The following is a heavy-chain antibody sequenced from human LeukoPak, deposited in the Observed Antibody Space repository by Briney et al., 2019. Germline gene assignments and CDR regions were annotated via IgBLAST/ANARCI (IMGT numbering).Heavy chain of an antibody. V-gene: IGHV3-49*04. CDR1: GFTFRNYW. J-gene: IGHJ4*02. D-gene: IGHD1-26*01. CDR2: IRSKAYGGTT. Sequence: SGGSLRLSCAASGFTFRNYWMGWVRQAPGKGLEWVGFIRSKAYGGTTEYAASVKGRFTISRDDSKSIAYLQMNSLKTEDTAVYYCTSGHQGVKSGSSSRFDYWGQGTLVTVSS. CDR3: TSGHQGVKSGSSSRFDY.